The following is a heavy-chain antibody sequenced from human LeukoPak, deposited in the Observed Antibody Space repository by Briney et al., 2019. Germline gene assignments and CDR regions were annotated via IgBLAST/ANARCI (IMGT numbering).Heavy chain of an antibody. Sequence: GGSLRLSCAASGFTFSSCSMYWVRQAPGKGLEWVSSISSSSGSIYYADSVKGRFTISRDNAKNSPFLQMSSLRAEDTAVYYCVKMGTYYYDSSGSNYWGQGTLVTVSS. CDR3: VKMGTYYYDSSGSNY. D-gene: IGHD3-22*01. J-gene: IGHJ4*02. CDR1: GFTFSSCS. V-gene: IGHV3-21*01. CDR2: ISSSSGSI.